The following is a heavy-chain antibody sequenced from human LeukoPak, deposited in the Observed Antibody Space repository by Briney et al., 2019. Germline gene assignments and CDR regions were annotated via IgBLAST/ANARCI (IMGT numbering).Heavy chain of an antibody. J-gene: IGHJ4*02. CDR3: ARNHPDITMVRGVTTVDY. CDR1: GFTFSSYA. D-gene: IGHD3-10*01. CDR2: ISGSGGST. V-gene: IGHV3-23*01. Sequence: PGGSLRLSCAASGFTFSSYAMSWVRQAPGKGLEWVSAISGSGGSTYYADSVKGRFTISRDNSKNTLYLQMNSLRAEDTAVYYCARNHPDITMVRGVTTVDYWGQGTLVTVSS.